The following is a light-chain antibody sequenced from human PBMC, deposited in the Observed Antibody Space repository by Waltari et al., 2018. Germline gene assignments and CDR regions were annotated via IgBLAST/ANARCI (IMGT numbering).Light chain of an antibody. Sequence: DILMTQSPLSLLVTPGEPASIPCRPSQSLLHINGYNYLDWYLQKPGQSPQVLIYLGSNRDSGVPDRFSGSGSGTDFTLNISRVEARDVGVYYCMENLQPARTFGQGTRLEIK. CDR2: LGS. CDR3: MENLQPART. V-gene: IGKV2-28*01. J-gene: IGKJ2*01. CDR1: QSLLHINGYNY.